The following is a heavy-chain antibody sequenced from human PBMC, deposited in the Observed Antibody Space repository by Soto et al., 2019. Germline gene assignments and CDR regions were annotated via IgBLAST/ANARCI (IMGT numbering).Heavy chain of an antibody. CDR1: GFTFSGSS. Sequence: EVQLVESGGGLVQPGGSLKLSCVASGFTFSGSSMHWVRQASGKGLEWVGRIRNKANSYATAYAASVKGRFTISRDDSNHTAYLQMNRLKTEDTAVYYCTSHAPEDMIRKWGQGTLVTVSS. CDR2: IRNKANSYAT. CDR3: TSHAPEDMIRK. J-gene: IGHJ4*02. D-gene: IGHD2-15*01. V-gene: IGHV3-73*02.